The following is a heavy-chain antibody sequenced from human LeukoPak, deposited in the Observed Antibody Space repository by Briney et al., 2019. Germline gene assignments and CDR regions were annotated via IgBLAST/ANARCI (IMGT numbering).Heavy chain of an antibody. CDR2: INHSGST. Sequence: PSETLSLTCAVYGGSFSGYYWSWIRQPPGKGLEWIGEINHSGSTIYNPSLKSRVAISVDTSKNQFSLKLSSVTAADTAVYYCASNILDFDYWGQGTLVTVSS. J-gene: IGHJ4*02. CDR1: GGSFSGYY. CDR3: ASNILDFDY. D-gene: IGHD2-21*01. V-gene: IGHV4-34*01.